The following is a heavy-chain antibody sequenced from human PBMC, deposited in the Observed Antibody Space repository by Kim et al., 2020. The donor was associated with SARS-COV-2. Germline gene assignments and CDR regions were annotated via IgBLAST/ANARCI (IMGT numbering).Heavy chain of an antibody. CDR1: GFTFSSYG. CDR3: AKDRGGDIDWWFNYGMDV. D-gene: IGHD2-15*01. CDR2: IWYDGSNK. J-gene: IGHJ6*02. V-gene: IGHV3-33*06. Sequence: GGSLRLSCAASGFTFSSYGMHWVRQAPGKGLEWVAVIWYDGSNKYYADSVKGRFTISRDNSKNTLYLQMNSLRAEDTAVYYCAKDRGGDIDWWFNYGMDVWGQGTTVTVSS.